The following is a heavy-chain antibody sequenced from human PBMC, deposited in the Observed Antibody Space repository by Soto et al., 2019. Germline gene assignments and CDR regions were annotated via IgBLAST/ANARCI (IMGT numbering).Heavy chain of an antibody. CDR2: ISYDSSNK. CDR3: AKLVIGYCSGNTCDDY. Sequence: VQLLESGGGLIQPGGSLRLSCAASGFTFSYGIHWLRQAPGKGLEWVAYISYDSSNKFYGDSVNGRFTISRDNSKNTQFLQMNILRAEDTAVYYCAKLVIGYCSGNTCDDYWGQGTLVAVSS. V-gene: IGHV3-30*18. D-gene: IGHD2-15*01. CDR1: GFTFSYG. J-gene: IGHJ4*02.